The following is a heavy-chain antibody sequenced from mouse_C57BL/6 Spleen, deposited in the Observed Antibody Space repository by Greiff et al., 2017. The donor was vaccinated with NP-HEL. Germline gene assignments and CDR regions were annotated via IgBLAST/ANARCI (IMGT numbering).Heavy chain of an antibody. CDR1: GYTFTSYW. D-gene: IGHD2-2*01. J-gene: IGHJ1*03. Sequence: VQLQQPGAELVMPGASVKLSCKASGYTFTSYWMHWVKQRPGQGLEWIGELDPSDSYTNYNQKFKGKSTLTVDKSSSTAYMQLSSLTSEDSAVYYCARSGLRRWYFDVWGTGTTVTVSS. CDR2: LDPSDSYT. V-gene: IGHV1-69*01. CDR3: ARSGLRRWYFDV.